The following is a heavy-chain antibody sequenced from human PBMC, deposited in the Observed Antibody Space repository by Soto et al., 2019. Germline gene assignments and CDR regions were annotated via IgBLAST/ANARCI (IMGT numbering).Heavy chain of an antibody. V-gene: IGHV4-4*02. CDR1: VAPSAVGT. Sequence: QVQLQESGPGLVKPSGTLSLTCAVSVAPSAVGTCGIWVGHPPGKGLEWIGEIYHSGNTNYNPSLKSRVTMAVDKSRNQFSLKLSSVTAADTAVYYCARRWGEGRVDYWGQGTLVTVSS. J-gene: IGHJ4*02. CDR2: IYHSGNT. CDR3: ARRWGEGRVDY. D-gene: IGHD3-10*01.